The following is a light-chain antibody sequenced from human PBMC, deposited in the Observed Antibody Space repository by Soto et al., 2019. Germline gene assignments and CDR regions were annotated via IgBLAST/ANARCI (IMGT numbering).Light chain of an antibody. CDR3: QHYGGMWT. CDR2: DAS. CDR1: QSISNR. J-gene: IGKJ1*01. Sequence: DNPLTQSPSSLSASVGDRVTITCRASQSISNRLAWYQQKPGKAPKVLIYDASSLESGVPSRFSGSGSGTEFALTISSLQPDDFATYWCQHYGGMWTFGQGTKVDIK. V-gene: IGKV1-5*01.